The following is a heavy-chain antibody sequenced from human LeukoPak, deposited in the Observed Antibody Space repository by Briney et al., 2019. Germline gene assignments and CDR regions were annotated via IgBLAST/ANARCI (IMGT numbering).Heavy chain of an antibody. Sequence: ASVKVSCKASGYTFTSYYMHWVRQAPGQGLEWMGIINPSGGSTSYAQKFQGRVTMTRDMSTSTVYMELSSLRSGDTAVYYCAREGYCSGGSCYFDYWGQGTLVTVSS. D-gene: IGHD2-15*01. CDR3: AREGYCSGGSCYFDY. V-gene: IGHV1-46*01. CDR1: GYTFTSYY. J-gene: IGHJ4*02. CDR2: INPSGGST.